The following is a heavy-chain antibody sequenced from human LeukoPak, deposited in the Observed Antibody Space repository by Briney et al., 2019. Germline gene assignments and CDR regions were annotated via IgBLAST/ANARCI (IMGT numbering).Heavy chain of an antibody. V-gene: IGHV3-23*01. CDR2: ISGRGART. Sequence: LSLSRAASALTFTSYAMRWAPRPPGEALEWVSAISGRGARTYYADSAKSRLTISRDNSKNTLYLQMNSLRAEDTAVYYCAKEDRYGAKNYWGQGTLVTVSS. D-gene: IGHD4-17*01. CDR1: ALTFTSYA. J-gene: IGHJ4*02. CDR3: AKEDRYGAKNY.